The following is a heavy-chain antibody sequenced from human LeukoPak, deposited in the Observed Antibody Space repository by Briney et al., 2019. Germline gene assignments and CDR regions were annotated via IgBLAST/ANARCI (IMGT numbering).Heavy chain of an antibody. CDR2: ISYDGSNK. D-gene: IGHD3-22*01. Sequence: GGSLRLSCAASGFTFSSYVMHWVRQAPGKGLEWVAVISYDGSNKYYADSVKGRFTISRDNSKNTLYLQMNSLRAEDTAVYYCAKDHSSGYYGSFDYWGQGTLVTVSS. V-gene: IGHV3-30*18. J-gene: IGHJ4*02. CDR3: AKDHSSGYYGSFDY. CDR1: GFTFSSYV.